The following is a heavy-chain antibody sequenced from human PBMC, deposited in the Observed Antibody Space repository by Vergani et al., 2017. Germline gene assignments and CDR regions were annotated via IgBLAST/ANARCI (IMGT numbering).Heavy chain of an antibody. V-gene: IGHV1-69*01. D-gene: IGHD2-2*01. CDR3: ARATTRYWRSTSCYPNWFDP. Sequence: QVQLVQSGAEVKKPGSSVKVSCKASGGTFSSCAISWVRQAPGQGLEWMGGIIPIFGTANYAQKFQGRVTITADESTSTAYMELSSLRSEDTAVYYCARATTRYWRSTSCYPNWFDPWGQGTLVTVSS. CDR1: GGTFSSCA. CDR2: IIPIFGTA. J-gene: IGHJ5*02.